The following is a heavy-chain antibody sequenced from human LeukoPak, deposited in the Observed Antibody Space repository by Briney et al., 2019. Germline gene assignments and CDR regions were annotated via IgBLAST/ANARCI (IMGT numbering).Heavy chain of an antibody. D-gene: IGHD3-10*02. V-gene: IGHV3-23*01. CDR3: AKDRRSVRGVIRFDY. Sequence: PGGSLRLSCAASGFTFSSYAMSWVRQAPGKGLEWVSAISGSGGSTYYADSVKGRFTISRDNSKNTLYLQMNSLRAEDTAVYYCAKDRRSVRGVIRFDYWGQGTLVTLSS. J-gene: IGHJ4*02. CDR2: ISGSGGST. CDR1: GFTFSSYA.